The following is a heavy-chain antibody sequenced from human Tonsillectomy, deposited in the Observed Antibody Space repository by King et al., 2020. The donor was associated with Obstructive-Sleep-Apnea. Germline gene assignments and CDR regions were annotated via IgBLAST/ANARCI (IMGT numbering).Heavy chain of an antibody. J-gene: IGHJ5*02. Sequence: VQLVDSGGGLVQPGGSLRLSCASFGFTFSSYNMNWVRQAPGNVLEWVAYISSSSDTMYYADFVKVRFTISGDNAKNSLYLQMSNMRAEDTGVYYCARGGWYDWRDRNWFDPWGQGTLVTVSS. V-gene: IGHV3-48*01. CDR3: ARGGWYDWRDRNWFDP. D-gene: IGHD1-1*01. CDR2: ISSSSDTM. CDR1: GFTFSSYN.